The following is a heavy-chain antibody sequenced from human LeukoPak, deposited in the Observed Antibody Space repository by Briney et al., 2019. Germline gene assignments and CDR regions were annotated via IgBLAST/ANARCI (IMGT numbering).Heavy chain of an antibody. CDR1: GFTFSSYA. V-gene: IGHV3-30*04. D-gene: IGHD3-10*01. Sequence: GGSLRLSCAASGFTFSSYAVHWVRQAPGKGLEWVAVISYDGRNKYYADSVKGRFTVSRDDSKNTLYLQMDSLRAEDTAVYYCARERGSGSYVYYYYAMDVWGQGTTVTVSS. CDR2: ISYDGRNK. J-gene: IGHJ6*02. CDR3: ARERGSGSYVYYYYAMDV.